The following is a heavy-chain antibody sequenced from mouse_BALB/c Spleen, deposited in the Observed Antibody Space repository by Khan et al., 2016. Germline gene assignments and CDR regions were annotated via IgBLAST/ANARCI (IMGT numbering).Heavy chain of an antibody. CDR1: GYTFTTYW. Sequence: VQLQQSGTVLARPGASVKMSCRAAGYTFTTYWMHWIKQRPGQGLEWIGAIYPGNNDTVYNQKFKGKANLTAVTSTSTAYMELSSLTNEDSAVYYCTKEGGGAWFTFWGQGTLVTVSA. CDR3: TKEGGGAWFTF. J-gene: IGHJ3*01. V-gene: IGHV1-5*01. CDR2: IYPGNNDT.